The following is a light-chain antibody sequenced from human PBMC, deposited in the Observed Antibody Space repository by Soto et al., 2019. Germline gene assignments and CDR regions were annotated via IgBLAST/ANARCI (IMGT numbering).Light chain of an antibody. CDR1: SVSIASNY. J-gene: IGLJ3*02. V-gene: IGLV6-57*01. Sequence: NFMLTQPHSVSESPGKTVIISCTRSSVSIASNYVQWYQQRPGSSPTTVIYEDNQRPSGVPDRFSGSIDSSSNSASLTISGLETEDEADYFCQSYDATKQVFGGGTKLTVL. CDR3: QSYDATKQV. CDR2: EDN.